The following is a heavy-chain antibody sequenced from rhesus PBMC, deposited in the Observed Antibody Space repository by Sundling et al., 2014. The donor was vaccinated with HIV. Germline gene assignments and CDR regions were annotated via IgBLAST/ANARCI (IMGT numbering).Heavy chain of an antibody. CDR2: INGNSGST. CDR3: AMPLVIDFDY. Sequence: QVQLQESGPGLVKPSETLSLTCSVSGASISSNWWSWMRQSPGKGLDWIGEINGNSGSTNYNPSLKSRVTISTDTSKNHFSLKLSSLTAADTAVYYCAMPLVIDFDYWGQGVVVTVSS. J-gene: IGHJ4*01. CDR1: GASISSNW. V-gene: IGHV4-80*01.